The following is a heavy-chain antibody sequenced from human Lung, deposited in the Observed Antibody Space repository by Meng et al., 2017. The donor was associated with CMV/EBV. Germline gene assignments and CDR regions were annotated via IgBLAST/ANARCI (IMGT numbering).Heavy chain of an antibody. Sequence: QAQLVQLGGEVKKPGAFGKVSCKASGYTFTNYGITWVRQAPGQGLEWMGWINAYNGDTNYAQTLQGRVTMTTDTSTSTAYVELRSLRSDDTAVYYCARVEVGITSGDYWGQGTLVTVSS. CDR3: ARVEVGITSGDY. CDR2: INAYNGDT. V-gene: IGHV1-18*01. J-gene: IGHJ4*02. D-gene: IGHD1-26*01. CDR1: GYTFTNYG.